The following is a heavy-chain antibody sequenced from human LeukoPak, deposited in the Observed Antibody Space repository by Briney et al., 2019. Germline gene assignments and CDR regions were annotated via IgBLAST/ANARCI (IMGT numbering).Heavy chain of an antibody. CDR3: ARQIDDFWSGPFDY. V-gene: IGHV3-21*01. CDR2: ISSSSSYI. D-gene: IGHD3-3*01. J-gene: IGHJ4*02. Sequence: KAGGSLRLSCAASGFTFSSYNMNWVRQAPGKGLEWVSSISSSSSYIYYADSVKGRFTISRDNAKNTLYLQMNSLRAEDTAVYYCARQIDDFWSGPFDYWGQGTLVTVSS. CDR1: GFTFSSYN.